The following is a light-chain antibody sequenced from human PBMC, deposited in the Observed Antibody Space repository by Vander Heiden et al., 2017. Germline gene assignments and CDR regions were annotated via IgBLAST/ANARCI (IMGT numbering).Light chain of an antibody. CDR2: AAS. V-gene: IGKV1-39*01. CDR1: QSISSY. CDR3: QQSYSTPQLT. J-gene: IGKJ4*01. Sequence: DIQMTQSPSSLSASVGDRVTITCRASQSISSYLNWYQQKPGKAPKLLIYAASSLQSGVPSRLSGSGSGTDFTLTISSLQPEDFATYYCQQSYSTPQLTCGGGTRVEIK.